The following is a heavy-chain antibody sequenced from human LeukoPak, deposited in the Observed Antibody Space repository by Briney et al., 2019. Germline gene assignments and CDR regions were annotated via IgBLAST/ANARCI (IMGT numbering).Heavy chain of an antibody. CDR1: GGTFSSYA. Sequence: EASVKVSCKASGGTFSSYAISWVRQAPGQGLEWMGGIIPIFATTNYAQKFQGRVTITADESTSTAYMELSSLRSEDTAVYYCARGPNTSRSQFGFLGQGTLVTVSS. D-gene: IGHD2/OR15-2a*01. J-gene: IGHJ4*02. CDR2: IIPIFATT. V-gene: IGHV1-69*13. CDR3: ARGPNTSRSQFGF.